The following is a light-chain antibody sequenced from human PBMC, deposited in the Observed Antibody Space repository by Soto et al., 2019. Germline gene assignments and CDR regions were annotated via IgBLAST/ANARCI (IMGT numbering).Light chain of an antibody. Sequence: EIVLTQSPGTLSLSPGERATLSCRASQSVSSSYLAWYQQKPGQAPRLLIYGASSRATRIPDRFSGSGSGTDFTLTISRLEPEDFAVYYCQQYRSSPPYTFGQGTKLEIK. CDR2: GAS. CDR3: QQYRSSPPYT. V-gene: IGKV3-20*01. CDR1: QSVSSSY. J-gene: IGKJ2*01.